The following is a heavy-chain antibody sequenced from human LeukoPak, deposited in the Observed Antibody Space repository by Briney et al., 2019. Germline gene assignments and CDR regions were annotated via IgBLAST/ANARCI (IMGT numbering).Heavy chain of an antibody. D-gene: IGHD3-10*01. CDR3: ARDVNVFNYGSAFDV. CDR1: DGSISSGSYY. J-gene: IGHJ3*01. CDR2: IYTSGGP. Sequence: SSETLSLTCTVSDGSISSGSYYWSWVRQPAGKGLEWVGRIYTSGGPNYNPSLKSRVTISVDTSKNQFSLKLTSVTAADTAVYYCARDVNVFNYGSAFDVWGQGTMVTVSS. V-gene: IGHV4-61*02.